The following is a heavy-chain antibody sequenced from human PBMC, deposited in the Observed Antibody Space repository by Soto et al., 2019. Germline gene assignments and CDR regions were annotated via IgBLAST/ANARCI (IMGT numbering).Heavy chain of an antibody. CDR3: ARARLSNGDPNIYFFYGLDV. V-gene: IGHV1-69*01. J-gene: IGHJ6*02. CDR2: IIPLFRKT. Sequence: QVQVVQSGAEVKRPGSSVKVSCKASGDMFRNSAFTWVRQAPGQGLAWMGVIIPLFRKTDVAQKFQGRVNLTADESTSSLYMEVSSLTSEDTAVYYCARARLSNGDPNIYFFYGLDVWGQGTTITVSS. D-gene: IGHD3-10*01. CDR1: GDMFRNSA.